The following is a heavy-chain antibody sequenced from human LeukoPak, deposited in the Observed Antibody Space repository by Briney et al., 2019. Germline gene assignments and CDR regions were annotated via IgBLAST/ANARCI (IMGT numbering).Heavy chain of an antibody. CDR3: ARLVAGVSDI. D-gene: IGHD6-19*01. Sequence: QAGGSLRLSCAASGFTFSNYWMSWVRQAPGKGLEWVANIKEDGSEKYYVDSVKGRFTISRDNAKNSLYLQMSSLRAEDTAVYYCARLVAGVSDIWGQGTMVTVSS. J-gene: IGHJ3*02. V-gene: IGHV3-7*01. CDR2: IKEDGSEK. CDR1: GFTFSNYW.